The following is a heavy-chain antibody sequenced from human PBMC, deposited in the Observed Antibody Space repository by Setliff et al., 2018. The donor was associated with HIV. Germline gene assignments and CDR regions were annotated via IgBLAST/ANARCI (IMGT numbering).Heavy chain of an antibody. D-gene: IGHD3-22*01. CDR3: AREDYYDSSGYAFEI. CDR2: IYYSGST. V-gene: IGHV4-39*07. Sequence: SETLSLTCTVSGGSISSSSYYWGWIRQPPGKGLEWIGSIYYSGSTYYNPSLKSRVTISVDTSKNQFSLKLSSVTAADTAVYYCAREDYYDSSGYAFEIWGQGTMVTVSS. J-gene: IGHJ3*02. CDR1: GGSISSSSYY.